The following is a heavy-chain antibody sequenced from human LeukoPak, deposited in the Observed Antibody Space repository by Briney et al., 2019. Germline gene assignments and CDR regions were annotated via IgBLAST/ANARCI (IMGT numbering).Heavy chain of an antibody. J-gene: IGHJ5*02. CDR1: GDTFNNDA. D-gene: IGHD2-15*01. Sequence: SVKVSCKASGDTFNNDAVSWVRQAPGQGLAWMGRIIPVLNTADYAHDFEGKITITADTSTNTAYLELSSLRSEDTAIYYCATLHCIDACHIRDRWGQGTLVTVSS. CDR3: ATLHCIDACHIRDR. V-gene: IGHV1-69*04. CDR2: IIPVLNTA.